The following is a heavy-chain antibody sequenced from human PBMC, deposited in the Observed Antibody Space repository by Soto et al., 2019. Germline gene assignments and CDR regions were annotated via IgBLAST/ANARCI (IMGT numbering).Heavy chain of an antibody. Sequence: ASVKVSCKVSGYTLTELSMHWVRQAPGKGLEWMGGFDPEDGETIYAQKFQGRVTMTEDTSTDTAYMELSSLRSEDTAVYYCATGIAAAGARPYYYYYMDVWGKGTTVTVSS. D-gene: IGHD6-13*01. V-gene: IGHV1-24*01. CDR1: GYTLTELS. CDR3: ATGIAAAGARPYYYYYMDV. J-gene: IGHJ6*03. CDR2: FDPEDGET.